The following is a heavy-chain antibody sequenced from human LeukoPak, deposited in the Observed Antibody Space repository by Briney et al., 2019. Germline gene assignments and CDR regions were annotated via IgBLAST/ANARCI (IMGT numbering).Heavy chain of an antibody. D-gene: IGHD3-3*01. CDR2: IYHSGST. V-gene: IGHV4-30-2*01. Sequence: PSETLSLTCAVSGGSISSGGYSWSWIRQPPGKGLEWIGYIYHSGSTYYNPSLKSRVTISVGRSKNQFSLKLSSVTAADTAVYYCARWSVGGFDYWGQGTLVTVSS. J-gene: IGHJ4*02. CDR3: ARWSVGGFDY. CDR1: GGSISSGGYS.